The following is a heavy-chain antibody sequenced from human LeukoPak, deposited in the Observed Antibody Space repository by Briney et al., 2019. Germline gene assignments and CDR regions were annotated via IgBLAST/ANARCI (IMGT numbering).Heavy chain of an antibody. CDR1: GGSISSSSYY. J-gene: IGHJ6*03. CDR3: AREVGEGWDLDYYYYMDV. Sequence: SETLSLTCTVSGGSISSSSYYWGWIRQPPGKGLEWIGSIYYSGSTYYNPSLKSRVTISVDTSKNQFSLKLSSVTAADTAVYYCAREVGEGWDLDYYYYMDVWGKGTTVTISS. D-gene: IGHD3-16*01. CDR2: IYYSGST. V-gene: IGHV4-39*07.